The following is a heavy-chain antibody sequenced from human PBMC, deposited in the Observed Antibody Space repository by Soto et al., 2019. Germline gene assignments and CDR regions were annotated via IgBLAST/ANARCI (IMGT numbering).Heavy chain of an antibody. J-gene: IGHJ4*02. V-gene: IGHV4-61*08. Sequence: QVQLQESGPGLVTPSETLSLTCTVSGGTVSSGGYYWSWIRQPPGKGLEWIGYISSRGSANYNPSLKSRITISVDTSKNQFSLKPTSVTAADTAVYYCAMAGNYRYFDAWGQGTLVTVSS. D-gene: IGHD1-7*01. CDR3: AMAGNYRYFDA. CDR2: ISSRGSA. CDR1: GGTVSSGGYY.